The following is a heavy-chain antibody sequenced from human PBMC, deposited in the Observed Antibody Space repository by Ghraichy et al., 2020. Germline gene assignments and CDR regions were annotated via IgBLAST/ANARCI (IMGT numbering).Heavy chain of an antibody. D-gene: IGHD6-6*01. CDR2: IYSGGST. V-gene: IGHV3-66*02. CDR3: AGSSPYFDY. J-gene: IGHJ4*02. CDR1: GFTVSSNY. Sequence: GGSLRLSCADSGFTVSSNYMSWVRQAPGKGLEWVSVIYSGGSTYYADSVKGRFTISRDNSKNTLYLQMNSLRAEDTAVYYCAGSSPYFDYWGQGTLVTVSS.